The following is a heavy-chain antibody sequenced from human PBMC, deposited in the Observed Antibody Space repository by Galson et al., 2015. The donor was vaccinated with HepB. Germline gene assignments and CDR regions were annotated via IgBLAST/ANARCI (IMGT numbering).Heavy chain of an antibody. CDR1: GYTFTSYG. CDR3: ARDFGSKTARLGYCSGGSCEGPGY. Sequence: SVKVSCKASGYTFTSYGISWVRQAPGQGLEWMGWISAYNGNTNYAQKLQGRVTMTTDTSTSTAYMELRSLRSDDTAVYYCARDFGSKTARLGYCSGGSCEGPGYWGQGTLVTVSS. D-gene: IGHD2-15*01. CDR2: ISAYNGNT. V-gene: IGHV1-18*01. J-gene: IGHJ4*02.